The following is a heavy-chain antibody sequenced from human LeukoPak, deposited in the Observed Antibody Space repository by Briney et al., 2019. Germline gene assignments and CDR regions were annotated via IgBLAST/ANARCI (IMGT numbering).Heavy chain of an antibody. V-gene: IGHV3-30*03. CDR3: ARVFRLGYCSSTSCPGLFDY. CDR2: ISYDGSNK. CDR1: GFTFSDYY. D-gene: IGHD2-2*03. J-gene: IGHJ4*02. Sequence: GGSLRLSCAASGFTFSDYYMSWIRQAPGKGLEWVAVISYDGSNKYYADSVKGRFTISRDNSKNTLYLQMNSLRAEDTAVYYCARVFRLGYCSSTSCPGLFDYWGQGTLVTVSS.